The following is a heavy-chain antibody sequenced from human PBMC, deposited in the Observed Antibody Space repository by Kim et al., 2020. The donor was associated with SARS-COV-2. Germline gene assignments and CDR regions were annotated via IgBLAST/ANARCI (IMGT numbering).Heavy chain of an antibody. CDR2: ISYDGSNK. D-gene: IGHD2-15*01. J-gene: IGHJ4*02. Sequence: GGSLRLSCAASGFTFSSYAMHWVRQAPGKGLEWVAVISYDGSNKYYADSVKGRFTISRDNSKNTLYLQMNSLRAEDTAVYYCARDLSESLVVVAATHFDYWGQGTLVTVSS. CDR1: GFTFSSYA. V-gene: IGHV3-30-3*01. CDR3: ARDLSESLVVVAATHFDY.